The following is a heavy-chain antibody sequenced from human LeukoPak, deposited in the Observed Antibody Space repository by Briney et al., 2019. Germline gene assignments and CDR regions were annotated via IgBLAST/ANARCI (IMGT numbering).Heavy chain of an antibody. J-gene: IGHJ4*02. CDR3: GRDPRDGYNIDY. CDR1: GFTFSSYW. CDR2: INSDGSST. Sequence: GGSLRLSCAASGFTFSSYWMHWVRQAPGKGLVWVSRINSDGSSTSYADSVKGRFTISRDNDKNTLYLQMNSLRAEDTAVYYCGRDPRDGYNIDYWGQGTLVTVSS. D-gene: IGHD5-24*01. V-gene: IGHV3-74*01.